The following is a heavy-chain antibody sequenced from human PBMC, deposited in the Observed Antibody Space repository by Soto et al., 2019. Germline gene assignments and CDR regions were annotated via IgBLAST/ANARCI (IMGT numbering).Heavy chain of an antibody. CDR3: ARENVVVTAILGMDV. Sequence: QVQLVQSGAEVKKPGSSVKVSCKASGGTFSSYAISWVRQAPGQGLEWMGGIIPIFGTANYAQKLQGRVTITGDESTSAAYMELGSLRSEDTAVYYCARENVVVTAILGMDVWGQGTTVTVSS. J-gene: IGHJ6*02. D-gene: IGHD2-21*02. CDR1: GGTFSSYA. V-gene: IGHV1-69*01. CDR2: IIPIFGTA.